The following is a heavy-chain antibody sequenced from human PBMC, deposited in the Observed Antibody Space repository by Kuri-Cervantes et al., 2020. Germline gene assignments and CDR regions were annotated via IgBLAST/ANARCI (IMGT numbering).Heavy chain of an antibody. J-gene: IGHJ5*02. CDR1: GGSISSSSYY. Sequence: ESLKISCTVSGGSISSSSYYWGWIRQPPGKGLEWIGYIYYSGSTNYNPSLKSRVTISVDTSKNQFSLKLSSVTAADTAVYYCARLYGSGAGWFDPWGQGTLVTVSS. D-gene: IGHD3-10*01. CDR3: ARLYGSGAGWFDP. CDR2: IYYSGST. V-gene: IGHV4-61*05.